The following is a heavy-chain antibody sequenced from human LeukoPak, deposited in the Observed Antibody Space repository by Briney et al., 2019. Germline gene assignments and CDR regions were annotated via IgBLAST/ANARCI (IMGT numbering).Heavy chain of an antibody. D-gene: IGHD3-22*01. CDR2: ISGDGDST. Sequence: SGGSLRLSCAASGFTFDNYAMHWVRQVPGKGLEWVSLISGDGDSTYYPDSVKGRFTISRDNSKNSLYLQMNSLRTEDTALYYCAKDIGADYYYDSSGYFIWGQGTMVTVSS. CDR1: GFTFDNYA. J-gene: IGHJ3*02. V-gene: IGHV3-43*02. CDR3: AKDIGADYYYDSSGYFI.